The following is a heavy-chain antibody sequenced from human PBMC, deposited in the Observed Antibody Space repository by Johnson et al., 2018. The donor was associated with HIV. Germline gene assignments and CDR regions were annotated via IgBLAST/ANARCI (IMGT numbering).Heavy chain of an antibody. CDR1: GFTFSSYW. CDR2: ISGSGSST. J-gene: IGHJ3*02. CDR3: AKERGYDSSGYNRWYVPDAFDI. V-gene: IGHV3-23*04. Sequence: VQLVESGGGLVQPGGSLRLSCAASGFTFSSYWMSWVRQAPGKGLEWVSTISGSGSSTHYADSVKGRFTISRDNSRNTMYLQMNSLRAEDTAVYYCAKERGYDSSGYNRWYVPDAFDIWGQGTMVTVSS. D-gene: IGHD3-22*01.